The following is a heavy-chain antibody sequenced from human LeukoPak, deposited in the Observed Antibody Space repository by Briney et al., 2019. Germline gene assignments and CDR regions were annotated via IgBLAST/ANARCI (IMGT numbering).Heavy chain of an antibody. V-gene: IGHV4-59*12. Sequence: PSGTLSLTCTVSGGSISSYYWSWIRQPPGKGLEWIGYIYYSGSTYYNPSLKSRVTISVDTSKNQFSLKLSSVTAADTAVYYCARDRTVTAPDYYYYGMDVWGQGTTVTVSS. D-gene: IGHD4-17*01. CDR3: ARDRTVTAPDYYYYGMDV. J-gene: IGHJ6*02. CDR1: GGSISSYY. CDR2: IYYSGST.